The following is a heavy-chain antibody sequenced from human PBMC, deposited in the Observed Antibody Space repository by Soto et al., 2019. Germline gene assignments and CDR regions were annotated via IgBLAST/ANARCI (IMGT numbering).Heavy chain of an antibody. Sequence: GGSLRLSCAASGFTFSTSWMNWVRQAPGKGLEWVSYISSSGSTIYYADSVKGRFTISRDNAKNSLYLQMNSLRAEDTAVYYCASGLSGIVGATTGAFDIWGQGTMVTVSS. CDR3: ASGLSGIVGATTGAFDI. CDR1: GFTFSTSW. J-gene: IGHJ3*02. D-gene: IGHD1-26*01. V-gene: IGHV3-48*04. CDR2: ISSSGSTI.